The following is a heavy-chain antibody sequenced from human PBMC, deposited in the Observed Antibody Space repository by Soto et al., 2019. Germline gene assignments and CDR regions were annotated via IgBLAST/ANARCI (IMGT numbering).Heavy chain of an antibody. V-gene: IGHV4-31*03. CDR3: AAISWIYYYGMDV. CDR2: IYYSGST. Sequence: PSETLSLTCTVSGGSISSGGYYWSWIRQHPGKGLEWIGYIYYSGSTYYNPSLKSRVTISVDTSKNQFSLKLSSVTAADTAVYYCAAISWIYYYGMDVWGQGTTVTVSS. CDR1: GGSISSGGYY. D-gene: IGHD6-13*01. J-gene: IGHJ6*02.